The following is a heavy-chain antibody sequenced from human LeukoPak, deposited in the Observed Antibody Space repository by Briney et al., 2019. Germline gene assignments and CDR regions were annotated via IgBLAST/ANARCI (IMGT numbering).Heavy chain of an antibody. CDR2: ISWNSSSI. V-gene: IGHV3-9*01. D-gene: IGHD5-18*01. CDR3: AKDYTAMARGMEY. Sequence: SLILSCAASGFTFDDYAMHWVRQAPGKGLEWVSGISWNSSSIGYADSVKGRFTISRDNAKNSLYLQMNSLRAEDTALYYCAKDYTAMARGMEYWGQGTLVTVSS. J-gene: IGHJ4*02. CDR1: GFTFDDYA.